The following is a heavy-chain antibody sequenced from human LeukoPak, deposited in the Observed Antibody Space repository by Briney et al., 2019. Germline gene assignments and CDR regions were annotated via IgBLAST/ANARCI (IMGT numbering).Heavy chain of an antibody. Sequence: PGGSLRLSCAVSGFTVSNHYMTWVRQAPGKGLAWVSVIYGDGTTYYADSVKDRFIISRDNSKNTLYLQMNSLRAEDTAVYYCARAPGWVGRFDVWGRGTLVTVSS. J-gene: IGHJ2*01. CDR3: ARAPGWVGRFDV. D-gene: IGHD1-26*01. CDR1: GFTVSNHY. CDR2: IYGDGTT. V-gene: IGHV3-66*01.